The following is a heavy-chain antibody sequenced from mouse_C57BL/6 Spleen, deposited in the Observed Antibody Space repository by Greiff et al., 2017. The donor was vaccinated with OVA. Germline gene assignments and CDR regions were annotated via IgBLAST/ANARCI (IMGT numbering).Heavy chain of an antibody. CDR3: AREGVGLYYFDY. J-gene: IGHJ2*01. CDR2: IDPSDSYT. D-gene: IGHD1-1*02. V-gene: IGHV1-50*01. Sequence: QVQLQQPGAELVKPGASVKLSCKASGYTFTSYWMQWVKQRPGQGLEWIGEIDPSDSYTNYNQKFKGKATLTVDTSSSTAYMQLSSLTSEDSAVYYCAREGVGLYYFDYWGQGTTLTVSS. CDR1: GYTFTSYW.